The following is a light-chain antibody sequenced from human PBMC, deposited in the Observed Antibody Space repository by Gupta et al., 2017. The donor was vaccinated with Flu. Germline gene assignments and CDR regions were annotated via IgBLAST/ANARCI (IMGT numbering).Light chain of an antibody. CDR2: AAS. CDR1: QSISSY. V-gene: IGKV1-39*01. CDR3: PESYSTLWT. J-gene: IGKJ1*01. Sequence: EIQLTQSPSSLSASVGDSITITSRASQSISSYLNGYQQKTGRAPKLLIYAASILQSGATSRFSGSGSGTDFTLTISSLQPEDFATYYCPESYSTLWTFGQGTKVEIK.